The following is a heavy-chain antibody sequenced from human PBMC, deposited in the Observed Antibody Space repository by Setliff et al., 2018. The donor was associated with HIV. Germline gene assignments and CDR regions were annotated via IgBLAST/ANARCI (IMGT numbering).Heavy chain of an antibody. Sequence: ASVKVFCKASGYTFTTFGLSWVRQAPGQGLEWMGWINTETGTPMYAQGFTGRFVFSLDTSISTAYLQIDSLNAEDTAVYYCARYGSDWFFDLWGRGTLVTVSS. CDR2: INTETGTP. V-gene: IGHV7-4-1*01. CDR3: ARYGSDWFFDL. D-gene: IGHD4-17*01. J-gene: IGHJ2*01. CDR1: GYTFTTFG.